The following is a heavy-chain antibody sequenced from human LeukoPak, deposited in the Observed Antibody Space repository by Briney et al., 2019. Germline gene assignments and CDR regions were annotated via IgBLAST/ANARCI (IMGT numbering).Heavy chain of an antibody. V-gene: IGHV3-11*01. CDR2: TSTTGRTI. CDR3: ARDPLQSSGWNWYFDL. Sequence: GGSLRLSCAASGFTFGDFHMSWIRLAPGKGLEWVAYTSTTGRTIYYADSVKGRFVISRDNADQSLYLQMNSLRVEDSAMYFCARDPLQSSGWNWYFDLWGRGTLVAVSS. D-gene: IGHD6-25*01. CDR1: GFTFGDFH. J-gene: IGHJ2*01.